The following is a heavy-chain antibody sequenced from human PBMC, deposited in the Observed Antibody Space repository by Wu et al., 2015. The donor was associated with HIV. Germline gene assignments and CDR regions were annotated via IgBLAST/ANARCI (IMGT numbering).Heavy chain of an antibody. CDR2: INPDTGDT. D-gene: IGHD3-3*01. J-gene: IGHJ6*03. CDR3: ARDWQFQVTFGDFYMDI. V-gene: IGHV1-2*02. CDR1: GYTFTGYY. Sequence: VQLVQSASEMKKSGASMKVSCKTSGYTFTGYYIHWVRQAPGQGLEWMGWINPDTGDTKFAQIFKGRISMTRDTSTTTVNLILASLKSNDTATYYCARDWQFQVTFGDFYMDIWGNGTTIIVS.